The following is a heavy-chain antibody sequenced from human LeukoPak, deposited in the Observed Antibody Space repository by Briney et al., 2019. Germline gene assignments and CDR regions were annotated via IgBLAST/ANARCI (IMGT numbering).Heavy chain of an antibody. J-gene: IGHJ3*02. V-gene: IGHV1-24*01. CDR3: ATGRIGSDAFDI. CDR1: GYTLTELS. CDR2: SDPEDGET. Sequence: ASVKVSCKVSGYTLTELSMHWVRQAPGKGLEWMGGSDPEDGETIYAQKFQGRVTMTEDTSTDTAYMELSSLRSEDTAVYYCATGRIGSDAFDIWGQGTMVTVSS. D-gene: IGHD2-15*01.